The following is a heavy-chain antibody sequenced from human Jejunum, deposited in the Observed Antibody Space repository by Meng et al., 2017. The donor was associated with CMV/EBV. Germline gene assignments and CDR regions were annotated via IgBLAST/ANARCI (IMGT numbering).Heavy chain of an antibody. CDR2: INRGSSHT. J-gene: IGHJ4*02. CDR3: ARGVGSGGAPDY. Sequence: WTLGESWSASGFTFSDYSMNWVRQAPGKGLEWVSXINRGSSHTYYADSVKGRFTISRDNAKNSLYLQMDSLRADDTAVYYCARGVGSGGAPDYWGQGTLVTVSS. V-gene: IGHV3-21*01. D-gene: IGHD3-16*01. CDR1: GFTFSDYS.